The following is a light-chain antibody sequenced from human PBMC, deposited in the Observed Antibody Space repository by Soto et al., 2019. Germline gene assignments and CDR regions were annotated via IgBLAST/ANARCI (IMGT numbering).Light chain of an antibody. CDR3: QQSNNHPIS. J-gene: IGKJ5*01. Sequence: DNHLTQSPSSHSASLGDRVTITCRASQAVNSWLAWFQQKPGMAPKLVIYDVSSLQSGVPSRFSGSGSGTEFTLTISSLQPEDFATYYCQQSNNHPISFGQGTRLEIK. CDR1: QAVNSW. CDR2: DVS. V-gene: IGKV1-12*01.